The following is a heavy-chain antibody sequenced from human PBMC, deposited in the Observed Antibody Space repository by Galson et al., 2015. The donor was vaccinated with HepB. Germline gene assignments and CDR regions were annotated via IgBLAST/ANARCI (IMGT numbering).Heavy chain of an antibody. V-gene: IGHV3-11*01. CDR3: ARAAGWLDP. D-gene: IGHD3-10*01. J-gene: IGHJ5*02. CDR2: ISRSGSTK. Sequence: SLRLSCADSGFSFSDYYMSWIRQAPGKGLEWVSYISRSGSTKYYADSVRGRFTISRDNAKNSLSLHMNSMSNEDTAGYYCARAAGWLDPWGQGTLVIVSS. CDR1: GFSFSDYY.